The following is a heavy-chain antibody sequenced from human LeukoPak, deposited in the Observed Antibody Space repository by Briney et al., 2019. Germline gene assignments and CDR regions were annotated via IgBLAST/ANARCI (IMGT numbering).Heavy chain of an antibody. J-gene: IGHJ4*02. CDR3: AKSDYGSPFFDY. Sequence: GESLKISCKGSGYKFSTYWVAWVRQMPGKGLEWMGIIYADDSDTRYSPSFQGQVTISADKSISTAYLQWSSLKASDTAMYYCAKSDYGSPFFDYWGQGTLVTVYS. V-gene: IGHV5-51*01. CDR2: IYADDSDT. CDR1: GYKFSTYW. D-gene: IGHD3-16*01.